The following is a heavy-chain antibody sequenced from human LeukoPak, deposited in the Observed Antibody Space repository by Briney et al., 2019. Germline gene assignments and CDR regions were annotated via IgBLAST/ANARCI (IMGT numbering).Heavy chain of an antibody. J-gene: IGHJ4*02. Sequence: WIRQAPGKGLEWVAVISYDGSNKYYADSVKGRFTISRDNSKNTLYLQMNSLRAEDTAVYYCARAGGGQQLEAFDYWGQGTLVTVSS. CDR2: ISYDGSNK. V-gene: IGHV3-30-3*01. D-gene: IGHD6-13*01. CDR3: ARAGGGQQLEAFDY.